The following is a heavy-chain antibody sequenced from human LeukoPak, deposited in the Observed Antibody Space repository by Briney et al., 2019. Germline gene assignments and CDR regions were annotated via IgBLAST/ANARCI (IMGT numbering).Heavy chain of an antibody. CDR1: GFTFSSYG. D-gene: IGHD3-22*01. J-gene: IGHJ4*02. CDR2: IWYDGSNK. Sequence: GGSLRLSCAASGFTFSSYGMHWVRQAPGKGLEWVAVIWYDGSNKYYADSVKGRFTISRDNSKNTLYLQMNSLRAEVTAVYYCARYPITYDSSGYYPYYFDCWGQGTLVTVSS. V-gene: IGHV3-33*01. CDR3: ARYPITYDSSGYYPYYFDC.